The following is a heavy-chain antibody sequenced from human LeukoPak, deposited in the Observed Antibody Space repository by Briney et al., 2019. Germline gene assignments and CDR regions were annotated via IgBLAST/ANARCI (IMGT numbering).Heavy chain of an antibody. V-gene: IGHV3-23*01. D-gene: IGHD3-16*01. Sequence: PGGSLRLSCAASGFTLSNYGMSWVRQAPGKGLEWVSAIRGSGGNTYYADSVKGRFTISRDNSKNTLYLQMNSLRAEDTAVYYCAKDDGGSYYIYYYYMDVWGKGTTVTISS. J-gene: IGHJ6*03. CDR3: AKDDGGSYYIYYYYMDV. CDR2: IRGSGGNT. CDR1: GFTLSNYG.